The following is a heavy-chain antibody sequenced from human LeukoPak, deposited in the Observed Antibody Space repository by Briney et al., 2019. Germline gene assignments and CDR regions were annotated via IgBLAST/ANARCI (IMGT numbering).Heavy chain of an antibody. J-gene: IGHJ5*02. CDR1: GYTFTGYY. V-gene: IGHV1-2*02. CDR3: ARVSYCSSTSCYNWFDP. CDR2: INPNSGGT. Sequence: EASVKVSCKASGYTFTGYYMHWVRQAPGQGLEWMGWINPNSGGTNYAQKFQGRVTMTRDTSISTAYMELSRLRSDDTAVYYCARVSYCSSTSCYNWFDPWGQGTLVTVSS. D-gene: IGHD2-2*01.